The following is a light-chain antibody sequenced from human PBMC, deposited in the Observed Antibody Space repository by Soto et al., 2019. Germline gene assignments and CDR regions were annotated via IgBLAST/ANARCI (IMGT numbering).Light chain of an antibody. CDR3: CSFAGSYFYVK. CDR1: SSDVGAYNY. Sequence: QSALTQPASVSGSLGQSITISCTGTSSDVGAYNYVSWYQQQPGKAPKLMISEVSNRPSGVSNRFSGSKSGNTASLIISGLQAEDEADYYCCSFAGSYFYVKFGGGTKVTVL. CDR2: EVS. V-gene: IGLV2-14*01. J-gene: IGLJ2*01.